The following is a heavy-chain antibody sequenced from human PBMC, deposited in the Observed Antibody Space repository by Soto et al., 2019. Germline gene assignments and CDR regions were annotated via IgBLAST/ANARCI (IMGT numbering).Heavy chain of an antibody. CDR1: GDSISSSTYY. CDR3: ASAPVIFGVITIYYFDS. V-gene: IGHV4-39*01. CDR2: MYHSGST. D-gene: IGHD3-3*01. Sequence: SETLSLTCTVSGDSISSSTYYWGWIRQPPGKGLEWIGSMYHSGSTYYGPSLKSRVTISVDTSKNQFSLRLSSVTASDTAVYYCASAPVIFGVITIYYFDSWGQGTQVTVSS. J-gene: IGHJ4*02.